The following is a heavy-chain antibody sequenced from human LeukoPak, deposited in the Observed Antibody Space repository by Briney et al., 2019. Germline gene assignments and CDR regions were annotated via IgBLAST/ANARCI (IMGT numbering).Heavy chain of an antibody. D-gene: IGHD1-20*01. Sequence: PGGSLRLSCAASGFTFSSYSMNWIRQPPGKGLEWIGSFYYSGSTYYNPSLKSRVTISLDMSKSQFSLKLSSVTAADTAVYYCARFYRKTYKWNDQPDYWGQGTLVTVSS. V-gene: IGHV4-39*07. CDR3: ARFYRKTYKWNDQPDY. J-gene: IGHJ4*02. CDR1: GFTFSSYS. CDR2: FYYSGST.